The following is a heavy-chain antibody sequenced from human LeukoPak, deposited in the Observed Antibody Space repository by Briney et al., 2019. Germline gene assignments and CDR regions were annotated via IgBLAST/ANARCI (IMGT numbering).Heavy chain of an antibody. CDR3: ARGRDGDYVPLDY. J-gene: IGHJ4*02. V-gene: IGHV3-48*03. Sequence: GGSLRLSCAASGFTSSSYEMNWVRQAPGKGLEWVSYISSSGSTTYYADSVKRRFTISRDNAKKSLYLQMNSLRAEDTAVYYCARGRDGDYVPLDYWGQGTLVTVSS. CDR1: GFTSSSYE. CDR2: ISSSGSTT. D-gene: IGHD4-17*01.